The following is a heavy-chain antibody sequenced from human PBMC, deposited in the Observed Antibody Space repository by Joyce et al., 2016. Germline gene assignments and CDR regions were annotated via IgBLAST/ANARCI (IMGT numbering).Heavy chain of an antibody. CDR2: INNSGVT. CDR1: GGPFRGFF. CDR3: ARSQWLAPLMY. D-gene: IGHD6-19*01. Sequence: QVQLQQWGAGLLKPSETLSLTCAVSGGPFRGFFWTWVRQPPVKGLEWIGDINNSGVTNYNPSLKTRVTFSVDTSKSQFSLKLTSLGAADTAVYYCARSQWLAPLMYWGQGTPVTVSS. V-gene: IGHV4-34*01. J-gene: IGHJ4*02.